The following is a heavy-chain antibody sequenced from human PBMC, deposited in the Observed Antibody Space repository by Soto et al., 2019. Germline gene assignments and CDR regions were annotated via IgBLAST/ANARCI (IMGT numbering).Heavy chain of an antibody. Sequence: GGSLRLSCAASGFTFSSYSMTWVRQAPGKGLEWVAHITASAGTTYYADSVRGRFTISRDTSRNTLYLQMNSLRAEDTALYYCEKCRQTYLNQDPHQIWGQGTIVTV. J-gene: IGHJ3*02. V-gene: IGHV3-23*01. CDR3: EKCRQTYLNQDPHQI. D-gene: IGHD2-15*01. CDR2: ITASAGTT. CDR1: GFTFSSYS.